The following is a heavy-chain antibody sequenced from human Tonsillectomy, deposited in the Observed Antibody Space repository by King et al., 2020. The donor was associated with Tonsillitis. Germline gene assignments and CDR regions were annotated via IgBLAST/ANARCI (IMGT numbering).Heavy chain of an antibody. Sequence: VQLVESGGGLVNPGGSLRLACATSGFTFSDFDMHWVRQAPGRGLEWVSSISLFPGYIYNADSVKGGFTTSRDNAKNSLYLQMSSLRAEDTAVYYCAKDKGADHFDSGRGAFDIWGQGTMVTVSS. J-gene: IGHJ3*02. CDR3: AKDKGADHFDSGRGAFDI. V-gene: IGHV3-21*01. CDR2: ISLFPGYI. D-gene: IGHD1-26*01. CDR1: GFTFSDFD.